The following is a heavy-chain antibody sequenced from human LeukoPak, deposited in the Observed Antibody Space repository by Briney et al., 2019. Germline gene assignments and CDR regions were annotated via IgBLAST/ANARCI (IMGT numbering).Heavy chain of an antibody. J-gene: IGHJ2*01. Sequence: EASVKVSCKASGYTFTGYYMHWVRQAPGQGLEWVGWINPNSGGTNYAQNFQGRVTMTRDTSISTAYMELSRLRSDDTAVYYCARIAVAGRLYWYLDLWGRGTLVTVSS. V-gene: IGHV1-2*02. D-gene: IGHD6-19*01. CDR1: GYTFTGYY. CDR2: INPNSGGT. CDR3: ARIAVAGRLYWYLDL.